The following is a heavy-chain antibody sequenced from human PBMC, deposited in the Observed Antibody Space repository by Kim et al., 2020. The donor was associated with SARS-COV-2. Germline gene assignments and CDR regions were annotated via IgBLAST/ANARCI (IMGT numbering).Heavy chain of an antibody. Sequence: YHSPSLKSRITISTDTSKNQFSLRMTSWTAADTAVYHCVRQFGGGRWYLDLWGRGTLVIVSS. D-gene: IGHD3-10*01. J-gene: IGHJ2*01. CDR3: VRQFGGGRWYLDL. V-gene: IGHV4-39*01.